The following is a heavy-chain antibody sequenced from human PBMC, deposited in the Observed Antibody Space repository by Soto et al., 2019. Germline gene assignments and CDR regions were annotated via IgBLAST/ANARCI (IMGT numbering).Heavy chain of an antibody. CDR1: GYTFTSYY. V-gene: IGHV1-46*01. J-gene: IGHJ6*02. D-gene: IGHD3-22*01. Sequence: ASVKVSCKASGYTFTSYYMHWVRLAPGRGLEWMGIINPSGGSTSYAQKFQGRVTMTRDTSTSTVYMELSSLRSEDTAVYYCARETYYYDSSGYKNNYYYYGMDVWGQGTTVTVSS. CDR3: ARETYYYDSSGYKNNYYYYGMDV. CDR2: INPSGGST.